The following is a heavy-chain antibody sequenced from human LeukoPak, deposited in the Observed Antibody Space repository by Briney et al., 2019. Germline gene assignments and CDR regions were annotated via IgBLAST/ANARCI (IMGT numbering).Heavy chain of an antibody. CDR2: ISSSGSTI. Sequence: GGSLRLSCAASGFTFSDYYMCWIRQAPGKGLEWVSYISSSGSTIYYADSVKGRFSISRDNAKNSLYLQMNSLRAEDSAVYYCARGKLFDCSGGNCYSGFDYWGQGTLVTVSS. V-gene: IGHV3-11*01. J-gene: IGHJ4*02. CDR3: ARGKLFDCSGGNCYSGFDY. CDR1: GFTFSDYY. D-gene: IGHD2-15*01.